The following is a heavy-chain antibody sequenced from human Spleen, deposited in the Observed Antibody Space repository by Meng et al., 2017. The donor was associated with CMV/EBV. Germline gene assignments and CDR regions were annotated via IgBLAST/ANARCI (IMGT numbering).Heavy chain of an antibody. J-gene: IGHJ4*02. V-gene: IGHV4-39*07. D-gene: IGHD3-3*01. CDR3: AATRNELRFLEWLRGYQFDY. CDR2: INHSGST. Sequence: SETLSLTCTVSGGSISSGGYYWSWIRQPPGKGLEWIGEINHSGSTNYNPSLKSRVTISVNTSKNQFSLMLNSVTAADTAVYYCAATRNELRFLEWLRGYQFDYWGQGTLVTVSS. CDR1: GGSISSGGYY.